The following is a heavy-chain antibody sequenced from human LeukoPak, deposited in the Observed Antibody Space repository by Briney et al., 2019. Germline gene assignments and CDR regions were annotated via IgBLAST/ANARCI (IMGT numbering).Heavy chain of an antibody. CDR3: ARGQNNYAVSYDWFDP. V-gene: IGHV1-8*01. J-gene: IGHJ5*02. D-gene: IGHD4-11*01. CDR1: GYTFTSYD. CDR2: MNPNSGNT. Sequence: ASVKVSCKASGYTFTSYDMNWVRQATGQGLEWMGSMNPNSGNTGYAQKFQGRVTMTRNTSISTAYMELSSLRSEDTAVYYCARGQNNYAVSYDWFDPWGQGTLVTVSS.